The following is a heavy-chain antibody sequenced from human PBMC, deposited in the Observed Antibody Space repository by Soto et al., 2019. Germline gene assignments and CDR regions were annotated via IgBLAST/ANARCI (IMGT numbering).Heavy chain of an antibody. CDR1: GYSFSSFW. CDR2: IYPGDSDT. D-gene: IGHD6-19*01. V-gene: IGHV5-51*01. CDR3: ARHGSSGWYINYYYGMDV. J-gene: IGHJ6*02. Sequence: GESLKISCKGSGYSFSSFWIGWVRQMPGKGLEWMGIIYPGDSDTRYSPSFQGQVTISADKSISTAYLQWSSLKASDTAMYYCARHGSSGWYINYYYGMDVWGQGTTVTV.